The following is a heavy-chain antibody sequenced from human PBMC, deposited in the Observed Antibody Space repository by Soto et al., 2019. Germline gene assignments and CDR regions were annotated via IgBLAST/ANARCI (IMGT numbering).Heavy chain of an antibody. CDR2: IWYDGSNK. Sequence: QVQLVESGGGVVQPGRSLRLSCAASGFTFNSYGMHWVRQAPSKGLEWVAVIWYDGSNKYYADSVKGRFTISRDNSKNTLYLQMNSLRAEDTAVYYCARDECWGSNTSCQEFDYWGQGTLVTVSS. D-gene: IGHD2-2*01. J-gene: IGHJ4*02. V-gene: IGHV3-33*01. CDR3: ARDECWGSNTSCQEFDY. CDR1: GFTFNSYG.